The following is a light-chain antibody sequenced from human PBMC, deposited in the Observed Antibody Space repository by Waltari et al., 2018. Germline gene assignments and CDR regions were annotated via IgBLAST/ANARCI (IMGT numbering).Light chain of an antibody. CDR2: DVF. CDR3: CSYTSKIAYV. J-gene: IGLJ1*01. V-gene: IGLV2-14*03. CDR1: SCDVGGYNA. Sequence: QSALTQPASVSGSPGQSIALSCTGTSCDVGGYNAVPWYQQHPGKAPKLMIYDVFSRPSGVSDRFSGSKSGNTASLVISGLQADDEADYYCCSYTSKIAYVFGTGTKVTVL.